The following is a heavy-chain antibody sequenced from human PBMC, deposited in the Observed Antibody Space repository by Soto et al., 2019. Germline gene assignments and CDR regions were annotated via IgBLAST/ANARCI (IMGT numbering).Heavy chain of an antibody. V-gene: IGHV1-69*13. CDR3: ARDIIRLGTYGTPLRFDP. Sequence: GASVKVSCKASGGTFSSYAISWVRQAPGQGLEWMGGIIPIFGTANYAQKFQGRVTITADESTSTACMELSSLRSEDTAVYYCARDIIRLGTYGTPLRFDPWGQGTLVTVSS. CDR2: IIPIFGTA. CDR1: GGTFSSYA. J-gene: IGHJ5*02. D-gene: IGHD1-1*01.